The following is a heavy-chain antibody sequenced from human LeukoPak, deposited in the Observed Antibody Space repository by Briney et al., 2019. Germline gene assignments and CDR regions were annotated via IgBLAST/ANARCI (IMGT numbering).Heavy chain of an antibody. V-gene: IGHV4-39*01. CDR2: IYYSGST. J-gene: IGHJ3*02. Sequence: PSETLSLTCTVSGGSISSSSYYWGWIRQPPGKGLEWIGSIYYSGSTYYNPSLKSRVTISVDTSKNQFSLKLRSVTAADTAVYYCARQGDYYDSSGYIDIWGQGTMVTVSS. CDR1: GGSISSSSYY. D-gene: IGHD3-22*01. CDR3: ARQGDYYDSSGYIDI.